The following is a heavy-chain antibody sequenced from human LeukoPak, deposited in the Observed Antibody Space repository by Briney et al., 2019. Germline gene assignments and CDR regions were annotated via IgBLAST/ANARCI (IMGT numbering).Heavy chain of an antibody. CDR1: GYTLTGYY. CDR3: AMDGSGRPSYYYYMDV. V-gene: IGHV1-2*02. D-gene: IGHD3-10*01. J-gene: IGHJ6*03. Sequence: ASVKASCKASGYTLTGYYIHWVRQAPGQGLEWMGWITPNSGIIEYAQKFQGRVTMTRDTSTSTAYMEVSWLTSDDTALYYCAMDGSGRPSYYYYMDVWGTGTTVTVSS. CDR2: ITPNSGII.